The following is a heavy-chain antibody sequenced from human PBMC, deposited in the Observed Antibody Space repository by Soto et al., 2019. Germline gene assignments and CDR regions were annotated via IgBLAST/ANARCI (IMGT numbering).Heavy chain of an antibody. D-gene: IGHD6-13*01. Sequence: PSETLSLTCAVYGGSGGSFSGYYWSWIRQPPGKGLEWIGEINHSGSTNYNPSLKSRVTISVDTSKNQFSLKLSSVTAADTAVYYCARYNIAAAGPIPGYYFDYWGQGTLVTVSS. CDR1: GGSGGSFSGYY. CDR3: ARYNIAAAGPIPGYYFDY. CDR2: INHSGST. V-gene: IGHV4-34*01. J-gene: IGHJ4*02.